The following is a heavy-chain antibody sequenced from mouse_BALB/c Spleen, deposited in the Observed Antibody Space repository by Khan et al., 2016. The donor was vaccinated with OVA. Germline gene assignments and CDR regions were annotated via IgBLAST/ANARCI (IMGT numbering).Heavy chain of an antibody. J-gene: IGHJ2*01. CDR1: GYSITSGYA. CDR3: ARGNYYAYYFDY. CDR2: ISYSGGT. V-gene: IGHV3-2*02. Sequence: EVQLVESGPGLVKPSPSLSLTCTVTGYSITSGYAWNWIRQFPGNKLEWMGYISYSGGTSYNPSLKSRISITRDTSRNPFLLQLNSVTTEDAATYYGARGNYYAYYFDYWGQGTTLTVSS. D-gene: IGHD1-1*01.